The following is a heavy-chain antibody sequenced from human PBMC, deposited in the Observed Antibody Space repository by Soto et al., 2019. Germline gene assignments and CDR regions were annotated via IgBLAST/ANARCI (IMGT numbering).Heavy chain of an antibody. Sequence: GGSLRLSCAASGFTFSIYAMTWVRQAPGKGLEWVSTTGLNGRTTYYADSVKGRFTVSRDNSNNTLDLQMSSLRAEDTAVYYCAKVNSTSRSFDSWGQGTPVTVSS. V-gene: IGHV3-23*01. J-gene: IGHJ4*02. CDR3: AKVNSTSRSFDS. CDR1: GFTFSIYA. CDR2: TGLNGRTT. D-gene: IGHD6-6*01.